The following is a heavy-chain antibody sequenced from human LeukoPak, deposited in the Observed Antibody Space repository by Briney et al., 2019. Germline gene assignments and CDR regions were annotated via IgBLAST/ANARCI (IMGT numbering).Heavy chain of an antibody. CDR3: ARVAVPLTAAGAFDI. CDR2: IIPIFGTA. V-gene: IGHV1-69*13. Sequence: SVKVSCKASGGTFSSYAISWVRQAPGQGLEWMGGIIPIFGTANYAQKFQGRVTITADESTSTAYMELGSLRSEDTAVYYCARVAVPLTAAGAFDIWGQGTMVTVSS. CDR1: GGTFSSYA. J-gene: IGHJ3*02. D-gene: IGHD6-25*01.